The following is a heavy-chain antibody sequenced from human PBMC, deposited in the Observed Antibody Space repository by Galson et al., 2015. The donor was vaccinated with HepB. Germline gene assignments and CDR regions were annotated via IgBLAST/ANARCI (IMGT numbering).Heavy chain of an antibody. CDR1: GFTFSSYW. CDR2: IKQDGSEK. J-gene: IGHJ3*02. V-gene: IGHV3-7*03. CDR3: AGDYSYSGSEEDAFDI. Sequence: SLRLSCAASGFTFSSYWMSWVRQAPGKGLEWVANIKQDGSEKYYVDSVKGRFTISRDNAKNSLYLQMNSLRAEDTAVYYCAGDYSYSGSEEDAFDIWGQGTMVTVSS. D-gene: IGHD1-26*01.